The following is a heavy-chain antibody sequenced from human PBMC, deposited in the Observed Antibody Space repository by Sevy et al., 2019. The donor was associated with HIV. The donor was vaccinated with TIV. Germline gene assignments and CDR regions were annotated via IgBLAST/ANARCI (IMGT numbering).Heavy chain of an antibody. CDR2: ISYDGSNK. J-gene: IGHJ4*02. CDR1: GFTFSSYG. D-gene: IGHD4-17*01. CDR3: AKPSTVTSYPLHYFDY. Sequence: GGSLRLSCAASGFTFSSYGMHWVRQAPGKGLEWVAVISYDGSNKYYADSVKGRFTISRDNSKNTLYLQMNSLRAEDTAVYYCAKPSTVTSYPLHYFDYRGQGTLVTVSS. V-gene: IGHV3-30*18.